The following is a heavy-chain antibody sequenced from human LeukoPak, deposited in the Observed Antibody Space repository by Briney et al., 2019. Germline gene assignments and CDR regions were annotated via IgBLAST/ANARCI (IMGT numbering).Heavy chain of an antibody. J-gene: IGHJ6*02. CDR1: GGSISSSSYY. CDR2: IYYSGST. CDR3: ASYCSGGSCDSGMDV. V-gene: IGHV4-39*07. D-gene: IGHD2-15*01. Sequence: SETLSLTCTVSGGSISSSSYYWGWIRQPPGKGLEWIGSIYYSGSTYYNPSLKSRVTILVDTSKNQFSPKLSSVTAADTAVYYCASYCSGGSCDSGMDVWGQGTTVTVSS.